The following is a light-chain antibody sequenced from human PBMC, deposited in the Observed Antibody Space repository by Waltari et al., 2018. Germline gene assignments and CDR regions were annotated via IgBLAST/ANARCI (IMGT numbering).Light chain of an antibody. CDR2: VNSDGSH. CDR3: QTGGHGTWV. V-gene: IGLV4-69*01. J-gene: IGLJ3*02. CDR1: SGHINNV. Sequence: QLVLTQSPSASASLGASVKLTCTLSSGHINNVIAWLQQRPEKGPRYLMKVNSDGSHNKGDDIPDRFSGSGSGGERYLSISSLQSEDEADYICQTGGHGTWVFGGGTKLTVL.